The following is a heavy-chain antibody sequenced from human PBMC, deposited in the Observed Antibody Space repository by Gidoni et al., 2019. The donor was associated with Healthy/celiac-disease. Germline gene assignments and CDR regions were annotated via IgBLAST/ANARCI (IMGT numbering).Heavy chain of an antibody. CDR3: AKDLLTMVPSPGIDY. CDR1: GFTFSSYA. V-gene: IGHV3-23*01. D-gene: IGHD3-10*01. Sequence: EVQLLESGGGLVQPGGSLRLSCAASGFTFSSYAMGCVRQAPGKGMEWVSAISGSGGRTYYADSVKGRFTISRDNSKNTLYLQMNSLRAEDTAVYYCAKDLLTMVPSPGIDYWGQGTLVTVSS. CDR2: ISGSGGRT. J-gene: IGHJ4*02.